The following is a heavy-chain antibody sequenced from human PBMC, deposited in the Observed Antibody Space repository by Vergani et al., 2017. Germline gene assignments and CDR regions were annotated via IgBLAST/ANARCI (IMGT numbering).Heavy chain of an antibody. Sequence: EVQMVESGGGLVKPGGSLRLSCVASGFTFSHYSMNWVGQAPGKGLEWVSSISGNNDDVYYADSVKGRFTISRDNSKNTLFLHMNSLRPEDTAVYYCAKVSRSEVAGTFGAFDIWGQGTMVTVSS. D-gene: IGHD6-19*01. CDR3: AKVSRSEVAGTFGAFDI. CDR2: ISGNNDDV. J-gene: IGHJ3*02. V-gene: IGHV3-21*04. CDR1: GFTFSHYS.